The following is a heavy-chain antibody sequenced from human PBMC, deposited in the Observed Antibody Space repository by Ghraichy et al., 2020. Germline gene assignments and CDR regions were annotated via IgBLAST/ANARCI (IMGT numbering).Heavy chain of an antibody. Sequence: SETLSLTCAVSRGSLNGYYWSCIRQSPGKGLEWIGEINHGGITTYHPSLKTRVTTSVDTFQNQMFLRLTSVTAAHTAVYYCARTRGRSSDWYFNWVDSWGQGTLVTGSS. CDR3: ARTRGRSSDWYFNWVDS. J-gene: IGHJ5*01. CDR2: INHGGIT. V-gene: IGHV4-34*01. D-gene: IGHD6-13*01. CDR1: RGSLNGYY.